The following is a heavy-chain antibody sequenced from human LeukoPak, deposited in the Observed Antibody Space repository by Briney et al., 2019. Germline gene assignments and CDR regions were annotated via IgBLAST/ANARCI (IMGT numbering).Heavy chain of an antibody. CDR3: ARGLLYRRMATIAYYYYYYIDV. Sequence: PGGSLRLSCAASGFTFSSYGMHWVRQAPGKGLEWVAFIRYDGSNKYYADSVKGRFTISRDNSKNTLYLQMNSLRAEDTAVYYCARGLLYRRMATIAYYYYYYIDVWGKGTTVTISS. D-gene: IGHD5-12*01. CDR2: IRYDGSNK. CDR1: GFTFSSYG. V-gene: IGHV3-30*02. J-gene: IGHJ6*03.